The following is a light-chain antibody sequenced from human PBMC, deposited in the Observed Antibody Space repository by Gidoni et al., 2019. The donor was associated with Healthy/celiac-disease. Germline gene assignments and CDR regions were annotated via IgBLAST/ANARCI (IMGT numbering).Light chain of an antibody. V-gene: IGKV1-39*01. CDR3: QQSYSTPRT. CDR2: AAS. J-gene: IGKJ2*01. CDR1: QSISSY. Sequence: DLQLPQSPSSLSASVGDRVTITCRASQSISSYLNWYQQKPGKAPKLLIYAASSLQSGVTSRFSGRGSGTDFTLTISSLQPEEFATYYCQQSYSTPRTFGQGTKLEIK.